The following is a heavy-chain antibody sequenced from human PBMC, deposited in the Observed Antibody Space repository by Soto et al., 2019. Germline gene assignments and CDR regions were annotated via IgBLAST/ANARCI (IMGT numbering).Heavy chain of an antibody. J-gene: IGHJ6*02. V-gene: IGHV4-30-2*01. D-gene: IGHD3-10*01. CDR3: ARAPPGPSPRWDV. CDR2: IYYTGST. Sequence: QVVLQESGPGLVKPSQTLSLTCAVSGGSMSRGGQSWSWIRQPPGKGLEWLGFIYYTGSTYYNPSLKSRVTRSADRSKNQFSLNLPSVTAADTPMYFCARAPPGPSPRWDVWGQGTTVTVSS. CDR1: GGSMSRGGQS.